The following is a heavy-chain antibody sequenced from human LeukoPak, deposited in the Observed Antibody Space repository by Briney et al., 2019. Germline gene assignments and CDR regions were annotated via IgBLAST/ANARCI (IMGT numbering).Heavy chain of an antibody. CDR2: IRYDGSNK. CDR3: ARDWDHIV. Sequence: GGSLRLSCAASGFTFSSYGMHWVRQAPGKGLEWVAFIRYDGSNKYYADSVKGRFTISRDNAKNSLYLQMNSLRAEDTAVYYCARDWDHIVWGQGTLVTVSS. V-gene: IGHV3-30*02. D-gene: IGHD2-21*01. CDR1: GFTFSSYG. J-gene: IGHJ4*02.